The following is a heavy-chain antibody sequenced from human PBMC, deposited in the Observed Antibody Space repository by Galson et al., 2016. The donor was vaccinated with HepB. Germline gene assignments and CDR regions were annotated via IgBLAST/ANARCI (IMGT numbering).Heavy chain of an antibody. Sequence: SLRLSCAASGFSLSSYSMDWVRQAPGKGLEYVSSISSSSSYIYYPDSVKGRFTISRDNAKNSLYLQMNSLRAEDTAVCYCARDRGYCSSTRCYGVYYGMDVWGQGTTVTVSS. CDR3: ARDRGYCSSTRCYGVYYGMDV. J-gene: IGHJ6*02. V-gene: IGHV3-21*01. CDR1: GFSLSSYS. D-gene: IGHD2-2*01. CDR2: ISSSSSYI.